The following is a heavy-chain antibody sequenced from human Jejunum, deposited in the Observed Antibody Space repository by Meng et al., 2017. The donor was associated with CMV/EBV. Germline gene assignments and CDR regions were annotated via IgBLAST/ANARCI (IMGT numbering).Heavy chain of an antibody. CDR2: IYSSGTT. Sequence: QGHVQESGPGLVGPSQTLSLTCTVSGGSISNYYWSWIRQPAGKGLEYIGRIYSSGTTKYNPSLNSRVTMSVDTSKNQFSLKARSVTAADTAVYLCARHEVVGTAIFDYWGQGTLVTVSS. CDR3: ARHEVVGTAIFDY. V-gene: IGHV4-4*07. D-gene: IGHD6-19*01. CDR1: GGSISNYY. J-gene: IGHJ4*02.